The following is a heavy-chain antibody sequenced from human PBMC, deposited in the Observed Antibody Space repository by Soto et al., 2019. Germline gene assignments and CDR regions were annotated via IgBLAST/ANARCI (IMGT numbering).Heavy chain of an antibody. J-gene: IGHJ4*02. Sequence: GASVKVSCKTSGGTFSSYAISWVRQAPGQGLEWMGGIIPIFDTANYAQKFQGRVTITADESTSTAYMELNSLRSEDTAVYYCARNLMDYDILTGYYMAYYLDYWGQGTLVTVSS. CDR3: ARNLMDYDILTGYYMAYYLDY. CDR1: GGTFSSYA. CDR2: IIPIFDTA. D-gene: IGHD3-9*01. V-gene: IGHV1-69*13.